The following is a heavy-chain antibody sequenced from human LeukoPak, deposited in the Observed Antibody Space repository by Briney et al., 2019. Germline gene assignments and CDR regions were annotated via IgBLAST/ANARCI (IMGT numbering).Heavy chain of an antibody. Sequence: GGSLRLSCAASGFTFSSYAMSWVRQAPGKGLDWVASMGEDATEIHYADSVKGRFTISRDNPKNSLYLQMNSLRAEDTAVYYYARGGATRGRFENWGQGTLVTVSS. D-gene: IGHD1-26*01. CDR1: GFTFSSYA. V-gene: IGHV3-7*01. CDR3: ARGGATRGRFEN. J-gene: IGHJ4*02. CDR2: MGEDATEI.